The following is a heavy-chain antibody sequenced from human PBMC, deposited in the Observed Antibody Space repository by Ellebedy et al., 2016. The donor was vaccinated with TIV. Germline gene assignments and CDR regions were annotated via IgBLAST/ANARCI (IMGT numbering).Heavy chain of an antibody. D-gene: IGHD5-12*01. Sequence: MPGGSLRLSCAVYGGSFSGYYWSWIRQPPGKGLEWIGYIYYSGSTNYNPSLKSRVTISVDTSKNQFSLKLSSVTAADTAVYYCAKVRSGYDSAFDAFDIWGQGTMVTVSS. CDR3: AKVRSGYDSAFDAFDI. CDR1: GGSFSGYY. CDR2: IYYSGST. J-gene: IGHJ3*02. V-gene: IGHV4-59*01.